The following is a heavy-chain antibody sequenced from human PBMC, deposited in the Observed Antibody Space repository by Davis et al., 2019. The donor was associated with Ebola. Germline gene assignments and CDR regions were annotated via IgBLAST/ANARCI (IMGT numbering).Heavy chain of an antibody. CDR1: GYTFTNYY. CDR2: IYPGDSDT. V-gene: IGHV5-51*01. J-gene: IGHJ5*02. Sequence: GESLKISCKASGYTFTNYYIAWVRQMPGKGLERMRIIYPGDSDTIYSPSFQGQVTISADKSISTAYLQWSSLKASDTAMYYCARGVPARDLDWFDPWGQGALVTVSS. D-gene: IGHD2-2*01. CDR3: ARGVPARDLDWFDP.